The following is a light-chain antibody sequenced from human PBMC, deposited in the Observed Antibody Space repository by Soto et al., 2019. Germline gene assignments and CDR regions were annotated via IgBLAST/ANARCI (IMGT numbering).Light chain of an antibody. V-gene: IGLV2-14*03. CDR3: SSFTGTTTLDV. J-gene: IGLJ1*01. CDR2: GVS. CDR1: SSDVGAYKY. Sequence: QSALTQPASVSGSPGQSITISCTGTSSDVGAYKYVSWYQQHPGKVPKLIIYGVSNRPSGVSNRFSGSKSGNTAFLTISGLQPEDEADYYCSSFTGTTTLDVFGTGTKDRP.